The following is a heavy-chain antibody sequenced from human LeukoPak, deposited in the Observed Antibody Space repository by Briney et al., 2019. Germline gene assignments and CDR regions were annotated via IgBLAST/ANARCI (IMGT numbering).Heavy chain of an antibody. Sequence: KPSETLSLTCTVSGGSINSYYWSWIRQPPGKGLEWIGYIYYSGSSNYNPSLKSRVSLSLDTSKNQFSLKLGSVTAADTAVYFCARGISRAKTDYWGQGTLVTVSS. V-gene: IGHV4-59*01. CDR3: ARGISRAKTDY. J-gene: IGHJ4*02. CDR2: IYYSGSS. CDR1: GGSINSYY.